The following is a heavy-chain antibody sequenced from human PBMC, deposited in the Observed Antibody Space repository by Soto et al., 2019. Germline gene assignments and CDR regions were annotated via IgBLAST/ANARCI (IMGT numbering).Heavy chain of an antibody. J-gene: IGHJ4*02. CDR2: IYPDGTT. Sequence: EVQLVEIGGGLIQPGGSLRLSCAASGFTVSSSYMSWVRQAPGKGLEWVSFIYPDGTTYYADSVKGRFTISRDNSKNTLYVQMNSRRAEDTAVYYCASLYDSSGYSKYYFDYWGQGTLVTVSS. V-gene: IGHV3-53*02. CDR1: GFTVSSSY. CDR3: ASLYDSSGYSKYYFDY. D-gene: IGHD3-22*01.